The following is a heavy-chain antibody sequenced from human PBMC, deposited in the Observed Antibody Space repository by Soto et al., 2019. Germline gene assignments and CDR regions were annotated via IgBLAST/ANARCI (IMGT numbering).Heavy chain of an antibody. CDR3: ARDHDSGWAYYYYYGMDV. J-gene: IGHJ6*02. CDR1: GFTFSSNW. D-gene: IGHD6-19*01. CDR2: IKQDGSEK. V-gene: IGHV3-7*03. Sequence: EVQLVESGGGLVQPGGSLRLSCAASGFTFSSNWMSWVRQAPGKGREWVANIKQDGSEKYYVDSVKGRFTISRDNAKNSLYLQMNSLRAEDTAVYYCARDHDSGWAYYYYYGMDVWGQGTTVTVSS.